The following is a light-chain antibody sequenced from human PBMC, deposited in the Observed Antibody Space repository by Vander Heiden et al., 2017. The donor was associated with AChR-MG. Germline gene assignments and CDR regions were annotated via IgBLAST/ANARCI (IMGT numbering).Light chain of an antibody. CDR2: DVS. J-gene: IGLJ2*01. CDR1: PSDLGSDNV. V-gene: IGLV2-23*02. Sequence: QSALTQPASVSASPGHSITISCTGTPSDLGSDNVVSGYQQHPGKVPKMIIYDVSKRPSGVSNRFSGSNADNTASMTISDLQADDEAVYFCCSYAGDAGAGSFVIFGGGTQLTVL. CDR3: CSYAGDAGAGSFVI.